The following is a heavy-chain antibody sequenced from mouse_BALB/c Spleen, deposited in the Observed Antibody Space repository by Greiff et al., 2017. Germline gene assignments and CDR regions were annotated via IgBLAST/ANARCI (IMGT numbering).Heavy chain of an antibody. CDR3: ARDDYDWFAY. D-gene: IGHD2-4*01. CDR1: GYSITSDYA. Sequence: EVQGVESGPGLVKPSQSLSLTCTVTGYSITSDYAWNWIRQFPGNKLEWMGYISYSGSTSYNPSLKSRISITRDTSKNQFFLQLNSVTTEDTATYYCARDDYDWFAYWGQGTLVTVSA. CDR2: ISYSGST. V-gene: IGHV3-2*02. J-gene: IGHJ3*01.